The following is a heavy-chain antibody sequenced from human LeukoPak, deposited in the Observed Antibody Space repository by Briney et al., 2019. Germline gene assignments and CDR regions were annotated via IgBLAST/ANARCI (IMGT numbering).Heavy chain of an antibody. CDR3: ARNFGTTGWHKFDY. Sequence: SQTLSLTCVVSGDSVSSKNGAWNWIRQSPSRGLEWLGRTYYRSKWYNDYAESMEGRMTISQDASKNQYSLHLNSVTPDATVLYSWARNFGTTGWHKFDYWGKGTLVTVSS. CDR2: TYYRSKWYN. D-gene: IGHD6-19*01. CDR1: GDSVSSKNGA. J-gene: IGHJ4*02. V-gene: IGHV6-1*01.